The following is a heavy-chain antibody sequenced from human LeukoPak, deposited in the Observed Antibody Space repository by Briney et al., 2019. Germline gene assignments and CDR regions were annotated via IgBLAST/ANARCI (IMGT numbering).Heavy chain of an antibody. D-gene: IGHD2-2*01. V-gene: IGHV4-34*01. CDR3: ARHNEGYCSSTSCFSGLSPYYYYGMDV. CDR2: INHSGST. CDR1: GGSFSDYY. J-gene: IGHJ6*02. Sequence: SETLSLTCAVYGGSFSDYYWSWIRQPPGKGLEWIGEINHSGSTNYNPSLKSRVTISVDTSKNQFSLKLSSVTAADTAVYYCARHNEGYCSSTSCFSGLSPYYYYGMDVWGQGTTVTVSS.